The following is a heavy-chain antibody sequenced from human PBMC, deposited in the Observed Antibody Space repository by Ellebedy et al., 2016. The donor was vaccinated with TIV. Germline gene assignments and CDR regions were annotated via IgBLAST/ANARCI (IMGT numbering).Heavy chain of an antibody. CDR2: IDHSGST. CDR1: GGSFSGYY. Sequence: SETLSLTCAVYGGSFSGYYWSWIRQPPGKGLEWIGEIDHSGSTNYNPSLRSRVTISVDTSKNRFSLKLSSVTAADTAVYYCARGGGGNYLDYYFDYWGQGTLVTVSS. V-gene: IGHV4-34*01. CDR3: ARGGGGNYLDYYFDY. J-gene: IGHJ4*02. D-gene: IGHD1-26*01.